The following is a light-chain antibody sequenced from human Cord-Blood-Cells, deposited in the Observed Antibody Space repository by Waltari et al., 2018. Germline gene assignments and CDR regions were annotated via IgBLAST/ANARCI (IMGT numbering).Light chain of an antibody. CDR2: LGS. Sequence: DIVMTQSPLSLPVTPVEPASISCRSSQSLLHSNGYNYLDWYLQKPGQSPQLLIYLGSNRASGVPDRFSGSGSGTDFTLKISRVEAEDVGVYYCMQALQTLTQLTFGGGTKVEIK. CDR1: QSLLHSNGYNY. J-gene: IGKJ4*01. V-gene: IGKV2-28*01. CDR3: MQALQTLTQLT.